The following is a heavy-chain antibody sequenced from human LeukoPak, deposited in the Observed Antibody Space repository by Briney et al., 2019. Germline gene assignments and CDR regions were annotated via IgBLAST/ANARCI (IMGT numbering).Heavy chain of an antibody. Sequence: SSETLSLTCTVSGGSISSYYWSWIRQPPGKGLEWIGYIYYSGSTNYNPSLKSRVTISVDTSKNQFSLKLSSVTAADTAVYYCAGGPRYYDSSAYYRFDYWGQGTLVNVSS. CDR3: AGGPRYYDSSAYYRFDY. D-gene: IGHD3-22*01. V-gene: IGHV4-59*01. J-gene: IGHJ4*02. CDR1: GGSISSYY. CDR2: IYYSGST.